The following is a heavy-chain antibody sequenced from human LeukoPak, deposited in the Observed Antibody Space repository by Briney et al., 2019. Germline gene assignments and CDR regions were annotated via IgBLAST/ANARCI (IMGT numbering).Heavy chain of an antibody. CDR2: ISYDGSNK. CDR1: GFTFSSYG. D-gene: IGHD2/OR15-2a*01. Sequence: PGGSLRLSCAASGFTFSSYGMHWVRQAPGKGLEWVAVISYDGSNKYYADSVKGRFTISRDNSKNTLYLQMNSLRADDTAVYYCAKDGTSYYYIYYWGQGTLVTVSS. J-gene: IGHJ4*02. V-gene: IGHV3-30*18. CDR3: AKDGTSYYYIYY.